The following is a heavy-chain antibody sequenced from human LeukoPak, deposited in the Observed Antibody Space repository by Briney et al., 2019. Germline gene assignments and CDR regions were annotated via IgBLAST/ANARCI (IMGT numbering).Heavy chain of an antibody. D-gene: IGHD6-13*01. J-gene: IGHJ4*02. CDR3: ARCIAAAGVLDY. CDR2: IIPILGIA. V-gene: IGHV1-69*04. Sequence: GSSVKVSCKASGGTFSSYAISWVRQAPGRGLEWMGRIIPILGIANYAQKFQGRVTITADKSTSTAYMELSSLRSEDTAVYYCARCIAAAGVLDYWGQGTLVTVSS. CDR1: GGTFSSYA.